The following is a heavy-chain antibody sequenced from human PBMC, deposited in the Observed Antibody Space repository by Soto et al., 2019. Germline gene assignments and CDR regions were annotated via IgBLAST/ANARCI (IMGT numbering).Heavy chain of an antibody. D-gene: IGHD3-10*01. V-gene: IGHV2-5*02. Sequence: QITLKESGPTLVRPTQTLTLTCTFSGFSLTTSGVCVGWIRQPPGKALEWLAVIYWDDGKRYSSSLKSSLTITKDPSKNQVVLTMTNMDPVDTATYYCAHPLYYGLGSYSFDYWGQGTLVTVSS. CDR2: IYWDDGK. J-gene: IGHJ4*02. CDR3: AHPLYYGLGSYSFDY. CDR1: GFSLTTSGVC.